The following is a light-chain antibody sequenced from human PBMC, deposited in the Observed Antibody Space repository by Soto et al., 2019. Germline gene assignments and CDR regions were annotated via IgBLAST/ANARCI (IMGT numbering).Light chain of an antibody. Sequence: DIQMTQSPSSLSASVGDRVTIICRASQSISSYLNWYQQKPGKAPKLLIYHASNLQSGVPSRFSGSGSGTEFTLTISSLQPDDFATYYCQQYNSYSFGQGTKVDNK. J-gene: IGKJ1*01. V-gene: IGKV1-5*02. CDR1: QSISSY. CDR3: QQYNSYS. CDR2: HAS.